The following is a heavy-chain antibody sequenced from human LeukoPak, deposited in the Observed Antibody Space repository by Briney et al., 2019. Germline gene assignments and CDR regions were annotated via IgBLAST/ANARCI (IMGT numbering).Heavy chain of an antibody. D-gene: IGHD3-22*01. CDR3: AREHPYYYDSSGTALMAEIKYYFDY. CDR2: IKQDGSEK. CDR1: GFTFRSYW. Sequence: GSLRLSCAASGFTFRSYWMSWVRQAPGKGLEWVATIKQDGSEKYYVDSVKGRFTISRDNAKNSLYLQMNSLRAEDTGVYYCAREHPYYYDSSGTALMAEIKYYFDYWGQGTLVTVSS. V-gene: IGHV3-7*01. J-gene: IGHJ4*02.